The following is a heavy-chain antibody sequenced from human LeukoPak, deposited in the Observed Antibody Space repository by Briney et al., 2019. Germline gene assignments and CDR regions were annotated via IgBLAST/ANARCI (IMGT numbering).Heavy chain of an antibody. CDR1: GFTFSSYG. CDR3: ARDLAPYGDYGVLDY. D-gene: IGHD4-17*01. J-gene: IGHJ4*02. CDR2: ISYDGSNK. V-gene: IGHV3-30*03. Sequence: GRSLRLSCAASGFTFSSYGMHWVRQAPGKGLEWVAVISYDGSNKYYADSVKGRFTISRDNAKNSLYLQVNSLRAEDTAVYYCARDLAPYGDYGVLDYWGQGTLVTVSS.